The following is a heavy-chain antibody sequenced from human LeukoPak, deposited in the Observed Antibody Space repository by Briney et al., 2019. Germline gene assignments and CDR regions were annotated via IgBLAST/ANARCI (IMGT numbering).Heavy chain of an antibody. CDR1: GYTFTTYA. D-gene: IGHD3-22*01. Sequence: ASVKVSCKASGYTFTTYAIHWLRQAPGQRLEWMGWVSAGSGNTKYSQKFQGRVTITCDTSASTAYMELSSLRSEDTSVYYCARSSGDLYYYYYAMDVWGQGTTVTVSS. CDR3: ARSSGDLYYYYYAMDV. J-gene: IGHJ6*02. V-gene: IGHV1-3*01. CDR2: VSAGSGNT.